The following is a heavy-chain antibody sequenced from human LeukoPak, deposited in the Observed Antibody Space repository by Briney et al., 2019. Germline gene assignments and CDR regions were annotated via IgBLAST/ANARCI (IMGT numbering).Heavy chain of an antibody. CDR1: GFTFSNYA. J-gene: IGHJ6*02. V-gene: IGHV3-23*01. D-gene: IGHD2-2*01. CDR3: ARYCTSTSCADSSYYGMDV. Sequence: GGSLRLSCAASGFTFSNYAMSWVRQAPGKGLEWVSAISGSGGSTYCADSVKGRFTISRDNSKNTLYLQMTSLRAEDSAVYYCARYCTSTSCADSSYYGMDVWGQGTTVTVSS. CDR2: ISGSGGST.